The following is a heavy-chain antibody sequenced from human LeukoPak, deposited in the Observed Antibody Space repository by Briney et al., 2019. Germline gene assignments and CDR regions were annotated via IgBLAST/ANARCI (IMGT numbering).Heavy chain of an antibody. V-gene: IGHV3-7*01. J-gene: IGHJ4*02. D-gene: IGHD4-17*01. CDR3: ARVPAYGDYSDY. CDR1: GFTFSSFR. Sequence: GGSLRLSCATSGFTFSSFRMTWVRQAPGKGLEWVANIKQDGSEKYYVDSVKGRFTISRDNSKDSLYLQMNSLRAEDTAVYYCARVPAYGDYSDYWGQGTLVTVSS. CDR2: IKQDGSEK.